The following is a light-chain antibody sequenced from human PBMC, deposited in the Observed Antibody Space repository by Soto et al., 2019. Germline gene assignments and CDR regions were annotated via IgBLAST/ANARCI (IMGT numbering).Light chain of an antibody. CDR1: SSDVGPYNL. CDR2: EVS. V-gene: IGLV2-23*02. CDR3: CSYAGRNTFV. J-gene: IGLJ1*01. Sequence: QSALTQSASVSGSPVQSITISCTGTSSDVGPYNLVSWYQQHPGKAHKLIIYEVSERPSGVSNRFSGSKSGNTASLTISGLQADDEADYYCCSYAGRNTFVFGLGTKVTVL.